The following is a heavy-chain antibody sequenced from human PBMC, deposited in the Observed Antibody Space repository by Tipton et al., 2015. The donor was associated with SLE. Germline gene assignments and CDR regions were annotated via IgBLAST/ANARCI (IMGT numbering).Heavy chain of an antibody. D-gene: IGHD6-13*01. Sequence: TLSLTCAVYGGSFSGYYWSWIRQPPGKGLEWIGEINHSGSTNYNPSLKSRVTISVDTSKNQFSLKLSSVTAADTAVYYCAREGVIVAAGTHQRYFQHWGQGTLVTVSS. CDR2: INHSGST. J-gene: IGHJ1*01. CDR3: AREGVIVAAGTHQRYFQH. CDR1: GGSFSGYY. V-gene: IGHV4-34*01.